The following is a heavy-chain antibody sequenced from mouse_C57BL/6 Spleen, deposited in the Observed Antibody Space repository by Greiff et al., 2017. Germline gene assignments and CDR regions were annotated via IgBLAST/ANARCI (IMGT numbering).Heavy chain of an antibody. J-gene: IGHJ2*01. Sequence: QVHLQQPGAELVKPGASVKLSCKASGYTFTSYWMQWVKQRPGQGLEWIGEIDPSDSYTNYNQKFKGKATLTVDTSSSTAYMQLSSLTSEDSAVYYCARSVNYGSSFDYWGQGTTLTVSS. V-gene: IGHV1-50*01. CDR1: GYTFTSYW. CDR3: ARSVNYGSSFDY. CDR2: IDPSDSYT. D-gene: IGHD1-1*01.